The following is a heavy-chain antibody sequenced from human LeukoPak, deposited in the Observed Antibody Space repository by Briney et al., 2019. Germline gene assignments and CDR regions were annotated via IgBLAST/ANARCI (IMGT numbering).Heavy chain of an antibody. V-gene: IGHV1-69*06. Sequence: GASVKVSCEASGGTFSSYAISWVRQAPGQGLEWMGGIIPIFGTANYAQKFQGRVTITADKSTSTAYMELSSLRSEDTAVYYCASGAGYGARYYYYMDVWGKGTTVTVPS. J-gene: IGHJ6*03. D-gene: IGHD4-17*01. CDR2: IIPIFGTA. CDR3: ASGAGYGARYYYYMDV. CDR1: GGTFSSYA.